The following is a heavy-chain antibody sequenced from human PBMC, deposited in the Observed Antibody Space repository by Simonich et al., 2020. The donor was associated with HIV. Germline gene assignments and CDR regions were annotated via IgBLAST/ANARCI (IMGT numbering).Heavy chain of an antibody. CDR3: ARGPAPKWEVQWGPNWFDP. CDR1: GYSISSGFY. V-gene: IGHV4-38-2*01. Sequence: QVQLQESGPRLVKPSETLSLTCAVSGYSISSGFYWGWIRQPPGKGLEWIGSFHVGRTNHHPSLMSRVTISVDTSKNQLSRKLTSVTAADTAVYYCARGPAPKWEVQWGPNWFDPWGQGTLVTVSS. J-gene: IGHJ5*02. CDR2: FHVGRT. D-gene: IGHD1-26*01.